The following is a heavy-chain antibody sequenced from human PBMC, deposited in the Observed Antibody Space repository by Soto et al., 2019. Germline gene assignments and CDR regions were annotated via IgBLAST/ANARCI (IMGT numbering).Heavy chain of an antibody. J-gene: IGHJ4*02. V-gene: IGHV3-48*02. D-gene: IGHD3-16*01. CDR3: ARDAYPYTTSWYYFDY. CDR1: GFIFSSYS. Sequence: EVQLVESGGGLVQPGGSLRLSCAASGFIFSSYSMNWVRQAPGKGLEWVSFISSSSSTIYYADSVKGRFTISRDNAKNSLYLQMNSLRDEDTAVYYCARDAYPYTTSWYYFDYWGKGTLVTVSS. CDR2: ISSSSSTI.